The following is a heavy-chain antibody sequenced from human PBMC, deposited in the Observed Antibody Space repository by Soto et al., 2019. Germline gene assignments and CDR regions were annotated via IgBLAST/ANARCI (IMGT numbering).Heavy chain of an antibody. CDR1: GFTFSSYW. D-gene: IGHD3-22*01. J-gene: IGHJ4*02. V-gene: IGHV3-74*01. CDR2: INSDGSST. Sequence: EVQLVESGGGLVQPGGSLRLSCAASGFTFSSYWMHWVRQAPGKGLVWVSRINSDGSSTSYADYVKCRFTISRDNAKNKLYLQMKSLRAEDTAVYYCARYYYDSSGYPAVDYWGQGTLVTVSS. CDR3: ARYYYDSSGYPAVDY.